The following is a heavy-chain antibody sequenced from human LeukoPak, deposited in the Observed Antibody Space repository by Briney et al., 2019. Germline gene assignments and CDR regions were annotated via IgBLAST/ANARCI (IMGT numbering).Heavy chain of an antibody. J-gene: IGHJ5*02. V-gene: IGHV3-11*04. CDR2: ISSSGSTI. CDR1: GFTFSDYY. Sequence: GGSLRLSCAASGFTFSDYYMSWIRQAPGKGLEWVSYISSSGSTIYYADSVKGRFTISRDNSKNTLYLQMNSLRAEDTAVYYCAKDPVLLWFGESPSGWFDPWGQGTLVTVSS. CDR3: AKDPVLLWFGESPSGWFDP. D-gene: IGHD3-10*01.